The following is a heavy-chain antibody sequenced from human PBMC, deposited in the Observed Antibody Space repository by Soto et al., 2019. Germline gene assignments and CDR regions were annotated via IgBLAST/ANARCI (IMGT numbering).Heavy chain of an antibody. J-gene: IGHJ6*02. V-gene: IGHV4-4*07. D-gene: IGHD2-2*01. CDR2: IYTSGST. CDR3: ARDKEAYCSSASCYSASMDV. CDR1: GGSISSYY. Sequence: SETLSLTCTVSGGSISSYYWSWIRQPAGKGLEWIGRIYTSGSTNYNPSLKSRVTMSVDTSKNQFSLKLSSVTAADTAVYYCARDKEAYCSSASCYSASMDVWGQGTTATVSS.